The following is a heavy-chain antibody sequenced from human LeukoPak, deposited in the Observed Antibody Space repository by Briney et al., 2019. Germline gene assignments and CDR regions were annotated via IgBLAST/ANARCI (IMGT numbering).Heavy chain of an antibody. CDR2: IYYSGST. Sequence: SETLSLTCTVSGGSISSYYWSWIRQPPGKGLEWIGYIYYSGSTNYNPSLKSRVTISVDTSKNQFSLKRSSVAAADTAVYYCARSPSAVAGADDYWGQGTLVTVSS. CDR1: GGSISSYY. J-gene: IGHJ4*02. CDR3: ARSPSAVAGADDY. V-gene: IGHV4-59*01. D-gene: IGHD6-19*01.